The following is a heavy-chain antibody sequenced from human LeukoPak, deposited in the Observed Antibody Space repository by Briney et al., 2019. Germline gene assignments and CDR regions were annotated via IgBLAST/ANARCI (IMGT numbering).Heavy chain of an antibody. D-gene: IGHD2-2*01. CDR3: ARAYCSTTDCPPGGY. CDR1: GFTFRNYA. J-gene: IGHJ4*02. Sequence: GGSLRLSCAASGFTFRNYAMNWARQAPGKGLEWVSAISGRGDSTYYADSVRGRFTISSDTSKNTLYLQMNSLRAEDTAVYYCARAYCSTTDCPPGGYWGQGTLVTVSS. CDR2: ISGRGDST. V-gene: IGHV3-23*01.